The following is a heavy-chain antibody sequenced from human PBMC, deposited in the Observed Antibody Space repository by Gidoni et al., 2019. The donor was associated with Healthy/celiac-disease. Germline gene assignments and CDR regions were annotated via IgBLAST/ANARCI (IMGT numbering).Heavy chain of an antibody. J-gene: IGHJ4*02. D-gene: IGHD1-20*01. CDR3: ASLYNWNDEGCYFDY. CDR1: GFTFSSYS. CDR2: ISSSSSYI. V-gene: IGHV3-21*01. Sequence: EVQLVESGGGLVKPGGSLRLSCAASGFTFSSYSMNWVRQAPGKGLEWVSSISSSSSYIYYADSVKGRFTISRDNAKNSLYLQMNSLRAEDTAVYYCASLYNWNDEGCYFDYWGQGTLVTVSS.